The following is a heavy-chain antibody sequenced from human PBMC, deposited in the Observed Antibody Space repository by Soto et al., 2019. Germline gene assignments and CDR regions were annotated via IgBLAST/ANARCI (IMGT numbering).Heavy chain of an antibody. CDR3: ARGRGYSYGPYYFDY. D-gene: IGHD5-18*01. CDR2: IYYSGTT. Sequence: TLSRTCTVSGGSISSEGYYWSWFRQLPGKGLEWIGDIYYSGTTYHNPSLRSRLTISGDASKNQFSLKLSSVTAADTALYYCARGRGYSYGPYYFDYWPQGTLVTVSS. CDR1: GGSISSEGYY. V-gene: IGHV4-31*03. J-gene: IGHJ4*02.